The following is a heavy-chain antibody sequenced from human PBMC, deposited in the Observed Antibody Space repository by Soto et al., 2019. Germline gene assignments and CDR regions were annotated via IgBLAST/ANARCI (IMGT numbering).Heavy chain of an antibody. D-gene: IGHD3-10*01. V-gene: IGHV3-33*01. J-gene: IGHJ4*02. CDR3: ARVSIYGSGTDY. CDR2: IWYDGSNK. CDR1: GFSFGSYG. Sequence: PGGSLKLSCPTPGFSFGSYGMHGFRRPQGRGLEGGAVIWYDGSNKYYADSVKGRFTSSRDNSKNTLYLQMNSLRAEDTAVYYCARVSIYGSGTDYWGQGTVVTVTS.